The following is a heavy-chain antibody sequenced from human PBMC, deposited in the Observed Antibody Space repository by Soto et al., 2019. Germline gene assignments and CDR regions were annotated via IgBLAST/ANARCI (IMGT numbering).Heavy chain of an antibody. V-gene: IGHV3-20*04. D-gene: IGHD6-19*01. CDR1: GFTFDDYG. CDR3: ARLYSSGWYGPGRY. J-gene: IGHJ4*02. Sequence: EVQLVESGGGVVRPGGSLRLSCAASGFTFDDYGMSWVRQAPGKGLEWVSGINWNGGSTGYADSVKGRFTISGDNAKNSLYLQMNSLSAEDTALYYCARLYSSGWYGPGRYWGQGTLVTVSS. CDR2: INWNGGST.